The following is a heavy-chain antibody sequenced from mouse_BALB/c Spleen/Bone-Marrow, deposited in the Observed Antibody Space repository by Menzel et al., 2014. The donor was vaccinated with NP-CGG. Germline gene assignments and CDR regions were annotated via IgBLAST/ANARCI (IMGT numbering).Heavy chain of an antibody. D-gene: IGHD2-10*02. CDR3: ARHGYGNYVAMDY. Sequence: EGQLQQSGPELGKPGASMKISCKASGYSFTGYTMNWVQQSHGKNLEWIGHINPYNGGTSQNQKFKGKATLTVDKSSSTAYMELLSLTSEDSAVYYCARHGYGNYVAMDYWGQGTSVTVSS. CDR2: INPYNGGT. CDR1: GYSFTGYT. V-gene: IGHV1-18*01. J-gene: IGHJ4*01.